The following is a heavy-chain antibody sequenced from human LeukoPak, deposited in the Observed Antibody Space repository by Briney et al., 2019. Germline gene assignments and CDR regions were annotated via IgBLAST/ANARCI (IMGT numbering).Heavy chain of an antibody. J-gene: IGHJ4*02. Sequence: PGGSLRLSCAASGFTFSSYWMSWVRQAPGKGLEWVANIKQDGSEKYYVDSAKGRFTISRDNAKNSLYLQMNSLRAEDTAVYYCARDDQWLVNGGHFDYWGQGTPVTVSS. V-gene: IGHV3-7*01. D-gene: IGHD6-19*01. CDR1: GFTFSSYW. CDR3: ARDDQWLVNGGHFDY. CDR2: IKQDGSEK.